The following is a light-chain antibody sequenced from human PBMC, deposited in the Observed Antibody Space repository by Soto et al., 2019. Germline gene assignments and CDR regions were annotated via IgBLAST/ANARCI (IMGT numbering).Light chain of an antibody. J-gene: IGKJ2*01. Sequence: DIQMTQSPSSLSASVGDRVTITCRASPGISNYLAWYQQKPGKIPKLLIYAASTLQSGVPSRFSGSGSGTDFTLTISSLQPEDVATYYCQKYNSAAYAFGQGTKLEIK. CDR3: QKYNSAAYA. CDR2: AAS. CDR1: PGISNY. V-gene: IGKV1-27*01.